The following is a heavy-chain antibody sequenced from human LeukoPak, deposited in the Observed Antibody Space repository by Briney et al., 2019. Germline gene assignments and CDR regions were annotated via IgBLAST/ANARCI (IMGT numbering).Heavy chain of an antibody. CDR2: FSGSNGNT. V-gene: IGHV1-18*01. D-gene: IGHD6-19*01. CDR1: GYTFTSYG. J-gene: IGHJ4*02. Sequence: ASVKVSCKASGYTFTSYGISWVRQAPGQGLEWMGWFSGSNGNTNYAQKLQGRVTMTTDTSTSTAYMELKSLRSDDTAVYYCARADIRAIASSGWYGFDYWGQGTLVTVSS. CDR3: ARADIRAIASSGWYGFDY.